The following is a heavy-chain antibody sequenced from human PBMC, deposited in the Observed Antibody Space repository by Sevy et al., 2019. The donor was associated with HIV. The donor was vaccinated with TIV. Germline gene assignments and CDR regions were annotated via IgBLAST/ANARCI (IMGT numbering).Heavy chain of an antibody. V-gene: IGHV1-3*01. J-gene: IGHJ6*03. CDR1: GYTFTSYA. CDR2: INAGNGNT. CDR3: ARDKYSSSSGYYCYYMDV. Sequence: ASVKVSCKASGYTFTSYAMHWVRQAPGQRLEWMGWINAGNGNTKYSQKFQGRVTITRDTSASTAYMELSSLRSEDTAVYYCARDKYSSSSGYYCYYMDVWGKGTTVTVSS. D-gene: IGHD6-6*01.